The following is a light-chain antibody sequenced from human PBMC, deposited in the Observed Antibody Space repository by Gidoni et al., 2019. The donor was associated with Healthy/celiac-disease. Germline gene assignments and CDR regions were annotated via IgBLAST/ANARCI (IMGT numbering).Light chain of an antibody. Sequence: SYDLTQPPSVSVSPGQTARITCSGDALPKQYAYWYQQKPGQAPVLVRYKDSERPSGIPERFSGASSGTTVTLTISGVQAEDEADYYCQSADSSGTYVVFGGGTKLTVL. CDR2: KDS. V-gene: IGLV3-25*03. J-gene: IGLJ2*01. CDR3: QSADSSGTYVV. CDR1: ALPKQY.